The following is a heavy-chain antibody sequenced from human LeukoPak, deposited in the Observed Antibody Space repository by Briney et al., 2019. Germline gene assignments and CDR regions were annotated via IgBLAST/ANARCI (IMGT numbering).Heavy chain of an antibody. CDR2: IRYDGSNK. D-gene: IGHD3-22*01. CDR3: ARAFDSSGYYAFGSYYYYMDV. J-gene: IGHJ6*03. Sequence: PGGSLRLSCAASGFTFSSYGMHWVRQAPGKGLEWVAFIRYDGSNKYYADSVKGRFTISRDNAKNSLYLQMNSLRAEDTAVYYCARAFDSSGYYAFGSYYYYMDVWGKGTTVTVSS. V-gene: IGHV3-30*02. CDR1: GFTFSSYG.